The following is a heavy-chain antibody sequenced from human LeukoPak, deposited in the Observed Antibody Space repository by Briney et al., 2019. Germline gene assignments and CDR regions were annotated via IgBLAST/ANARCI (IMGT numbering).Heavy chain of an antibody. V-gene: IGHV1-24*01. CDR3: ARGGRFLEWLLYWFDP. D-gene: IGHD3-3*01. J-gene: IGHJ5*02. Sequence: GASVKVSCKVSGYTLTELSMHWVRQAPGKGLEWMGGFDPEDGETIYAQKFQGRVTMTEDTSTDTAYMELSSLRSEDTAVYYCARGGRFLEWLLYWFDPWGQGTLVTVSS. CDR1: GYTLTELS. CDR2: FDPEDGET.